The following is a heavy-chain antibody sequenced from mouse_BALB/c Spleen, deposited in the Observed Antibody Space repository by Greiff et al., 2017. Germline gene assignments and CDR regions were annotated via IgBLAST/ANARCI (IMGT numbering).Heavy chain of an antibody. D-gene: IGHD4-1*01. V-gene: IGHV5-6*01. CDR3: ARRGDWDSFDY. Sequence: EVQLVESGGDLVKPGGSLKLSCAASGFTFSSYGMSWVRQTPDKRLEWVATISSGGSYTYYPDSVKGRFTISRDNAKNTLYLQMSSLKSEDTAMYYCARRGDWDSFDYWGQGTTLTVSS. J-gene: IGHJ2*01. CDR2: ISSGGSYT. CDR1: GFTFSSYG.